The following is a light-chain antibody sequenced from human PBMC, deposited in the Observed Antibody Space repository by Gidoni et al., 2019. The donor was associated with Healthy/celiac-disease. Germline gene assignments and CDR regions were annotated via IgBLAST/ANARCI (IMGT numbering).Light chain of an antibody. CDR3: QHSYSTPRT. CDR1: QSISRY. CDR2: AAS. V-gene: IGKV1-39*01. Sequence: DIQMTQSPSSLYSSVGDRCTITCRASQSISRYLHWYQQKPGKAPKLLIYAASSLQSWVPSRFSGSGSGTDFTLTISRLQPEDFATYYCQHSYSTPRTFGQGTKVEIK. J-gene: IGKJ1*01.